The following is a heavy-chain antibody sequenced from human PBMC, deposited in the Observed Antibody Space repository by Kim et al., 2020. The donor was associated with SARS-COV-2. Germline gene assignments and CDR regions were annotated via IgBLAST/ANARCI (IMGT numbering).Heavy chain of an antibody. CDR2: IRSKAYGGTT. D-gene: IGHD3-16*02. J-gene: IGHJ4*02. V-gene: IGHV3-49*03. Sequence: GGSLRLSCTASGFTFGDYAMSWFRQAPGKGLEWVGFIRSKAYGGTTEYAASVKGRFTISRDDSKSIAYLQMNSLKTEDTAVYYCTREPISTSYDYVWGSYRYLPGYWGQGTLVTVSS. CDR1: GFTFGDYA. CDR3: TREPISTSYDYVWGSYRYLPGY.